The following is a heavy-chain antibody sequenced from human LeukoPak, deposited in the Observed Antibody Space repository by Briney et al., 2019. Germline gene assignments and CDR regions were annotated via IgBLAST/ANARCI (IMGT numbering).Heavy chain of an antibody. V-gene: IGHV3-43D*03. CDR1: GFTFDDYA. CDR2: ITWDAGGT. CDR3: AKGTSSWHEFDY. D-gene: IGHD6-13*01. J-gene: IGHJ4*02. Sequence: GGSLRLSCAASGFTFDDYAMHWVRQAPGKGLEWVSLITWDAGGTYYADSVKGRFTISRDNSKNSLYLQMNSLRAEDTALYYCAKGTSSWHEFDYWGQGTLVTVSS.